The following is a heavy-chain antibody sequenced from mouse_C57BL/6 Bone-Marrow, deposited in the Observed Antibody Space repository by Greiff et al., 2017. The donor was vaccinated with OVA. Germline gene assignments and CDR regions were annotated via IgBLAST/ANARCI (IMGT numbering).Heavy chain of an antibody. CDR1: GYTFTSYW. CDR3: ARSPHYYGSSYGFAY. V-gene: IGHV1-55*01. J-gene: IGHJ3*01. D-gene: IGHD1-1*01. Sequence: VQLQQPGAELVKPGASVKMSCKASGYTFTSYWITWVKQRPGQGLEWIGDIYPGSGSTNYNEKFKSKATLTVDTSSSTAYMQLSSLTSEDSAVYYCARSPHYYGSSYGFAYWGQGTLVTVSA. CDR2: IYPGSGST.